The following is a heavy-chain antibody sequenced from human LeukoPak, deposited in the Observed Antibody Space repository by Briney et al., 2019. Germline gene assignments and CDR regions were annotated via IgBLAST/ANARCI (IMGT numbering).Heavy chain of an antibody. V-gene: IGHV1-3*01. Sequence: ASVKVSCKASGGTFSSYAISWVRQAPGQGLEWMGWINAGNGNTKYSQKFQGRVTITRDTSASTAYMELSSLRSEDTAVYYCARVNVQWLEIGYWGQGTLVTVSS. D-gene: IGHD6-19*01. CDR1: GGTFSSYA. CDR3: ARVNVQWLEIGY. CDR2: INAGNGNT. J-gene: IGHJ4*02.